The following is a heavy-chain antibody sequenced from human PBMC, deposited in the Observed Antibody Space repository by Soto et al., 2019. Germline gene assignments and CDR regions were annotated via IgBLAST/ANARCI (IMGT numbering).Heavy chain of an antibody. Sequence: EVQLLESGGCLVQPGGSLRLSCAVSGFSIDTYSFAWVRQTPAKGLQWVSGISVSGDKTFYIDSVQGRFTISRDISKNTLSLQMHNLRVEDSAIYFCARWDGYADLWGRGTLVTVSS. CDR2: ISVSGDKT. CDR1: GFSIDTYS. V-gene: IGHV3-23*01. CDR3: ARWDGYADL. D-gene: IGHD5-12*01. J-gene: IGHJ4*01.